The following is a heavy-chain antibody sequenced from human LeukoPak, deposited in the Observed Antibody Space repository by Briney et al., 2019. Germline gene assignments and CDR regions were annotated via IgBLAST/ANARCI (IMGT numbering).Heavy chain of an antibody. V-gene: IGHV1-2*06. CDR3: ARVWDFGSGNYPSDY. J-gene: IGHJ4*02. CDR1: GYTFTCYY. CDR2: INPNSGGT. Sequence: SSVKVSCKASGYTFTCYYMHWVRQAPGQGLEWMGRINPNSGGTNYAQKFQDRVTITRDTSISTAYMELSRLRSDDTAVYYCARVWDFGSGNYPSDYWGQGILVTVSS. D-gene: IGHD3-10*01.